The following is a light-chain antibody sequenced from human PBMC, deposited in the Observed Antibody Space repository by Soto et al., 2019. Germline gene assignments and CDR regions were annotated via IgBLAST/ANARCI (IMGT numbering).Light chain of an antibody. Sequence: SYELTQPPSVSVSPGQTASITCSGAKLGDKYACWYQQKPGQSPVLVIYQDSKRPSGIPERFSGSNSGNTATLTIIGTQAMDEAESYCQACDSSTAVVFGGGTKLTVL. CDR3: QACDSSTAVV. CDR1: KLGDKY. J-gene: IGLJ2*01. V-gene: IGLV3-1*01. CDR2: QDS.